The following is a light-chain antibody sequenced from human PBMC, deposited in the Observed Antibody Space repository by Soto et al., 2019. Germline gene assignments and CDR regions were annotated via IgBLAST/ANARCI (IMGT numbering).Light chain of an antibody. Sequence: DIQMTQSPSTLSASIGGRVTITCRARQSISSWLAWYQQKPGKAPKLLIYDASSLESAVPSRFSGSGSGTEFTLSISSLHPDDFATYYCQQYNNYSRTFGQGTKVEIK. CDR3: QQYNNYSRT. CDR2: DAS. J-gene: IGKJ1*01. V-gene: IGKV1-5*01. CDR1: QSISSW.